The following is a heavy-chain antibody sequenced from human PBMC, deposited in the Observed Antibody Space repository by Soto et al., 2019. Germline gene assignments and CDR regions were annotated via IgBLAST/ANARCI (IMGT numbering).Heavy chain of an antibody. Sequence: GGSLRLSCAASGFTFNSYAMSWVRQAPGTGLEWVSAISTSGGSTYYADSVKGRFTISRDNSKNTLYLQMNSLRAEDTAVYYCAKRGGEATYYFDYWGQGTLVTVS. CDR1: GFTFNSYA. CDR2: ISTSGGST. CDR3: AKRGGEATYYFDY. V-gene: IGHV3-23*01. D-gene: IGHD2-21*01. J-gene: IGHJ4*02.